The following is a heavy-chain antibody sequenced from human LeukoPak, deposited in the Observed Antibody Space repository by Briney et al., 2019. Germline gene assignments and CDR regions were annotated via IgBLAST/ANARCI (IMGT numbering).Heavy chain of an antibody. CDR1: GFTVSSNY. CDR3: ARDGGGRRGGLTTDFDY. D-gene: IGHD4-11*01. V-gene: IGHV3-53*01. Sequence: GGSLRLSCAASGFTVSSNYMSWVRQAPGKGLEWVSVLYSGGNTFYADSVKGRFTISRDNSKNTLYLQMNSLRAEDTAVYYCARDGGGRRGGLTTDFDYWGQGTLVTVSS. CDR2: LYSGGNT. J-gene: IGHJ4*02.